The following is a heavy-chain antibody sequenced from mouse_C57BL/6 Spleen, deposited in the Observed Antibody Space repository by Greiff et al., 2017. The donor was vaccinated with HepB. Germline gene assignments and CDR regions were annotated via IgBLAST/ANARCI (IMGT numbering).Heavy chain of an antibody. CDR2: IDPETGGT. V-gene: IGHV1-15*01. CDR1: GYPFTDYE. J-gene: IGHJ4*01. Sequence: QVQLQQSGAELVRPGASVTLSCKASGYPFTDYEMHWVKQTPVHGLEWIGAIDPETGGTAYNQKFKGKAILTADKSSSTAYMELRSLTSEDAAVYYWTPQTYYYAMDYWGQGTSVTVSS. CDR3: TPQTYYYAMDY.